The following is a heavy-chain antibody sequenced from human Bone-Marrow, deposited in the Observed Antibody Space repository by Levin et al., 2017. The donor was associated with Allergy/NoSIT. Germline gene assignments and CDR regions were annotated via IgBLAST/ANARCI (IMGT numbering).Heavy chain of an antibody. CDR1: GFAFSNAW. CDR3: IRYTYGYLDY. V-gene: IGHV3-15*01. Sequence: PGGSLRLSCAASGFAFSNAWMSWVRQAPGKGLEWVGRIKSKTDGGTTEYAEPVKGRFTISRDDSKNTLYLQMNSLKTEDTAVYYCIRYTYGYLDYWGQGTLVTVSS. J-gene: IGHJ4*02. CDR2: IKSKTDGGTT. D-gene: IGHD5-18*01.